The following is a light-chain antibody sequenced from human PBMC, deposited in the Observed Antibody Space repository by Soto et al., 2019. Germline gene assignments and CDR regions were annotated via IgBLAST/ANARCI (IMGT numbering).Light chain of an antibody. V-gene: IGKV3-20*01. Sequence: EIVFTQSPSTLSLSPGERATLSCRASQSVSGYLAWFQQKPGQAPRLLIYGASSRATGIPDRFSGSGSGTDFTLTISRLEPEDFAVYYCQQYGSSPTFGQGTKVDIK. CDR2: GAS. CDR3: QQYGSSPT. J-gene: IGKJ1*01. CDR1: QSVSGY.